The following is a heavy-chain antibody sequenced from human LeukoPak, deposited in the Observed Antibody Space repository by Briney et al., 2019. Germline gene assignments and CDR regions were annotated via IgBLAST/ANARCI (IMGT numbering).Heavy chain of an antibody. CDR2: ISGSGGST. J-gene: IGHJ4*02. V-gene: IGHV3-23*01. D-gene: IGHD5-12*01. CDR1: GFTFSSYG. Sequence: GGSLRLSCAASGFTFSSYGMSWVRQAPGRGLEWVSAISGSGGSTYYADSVKGRFTISRDNSKNTLYLQMNSLRVEDTAVYFCVRKALGYRLGYGDYWGQGTLVTASS. CDR3: VRKALGYRLGYGDY.